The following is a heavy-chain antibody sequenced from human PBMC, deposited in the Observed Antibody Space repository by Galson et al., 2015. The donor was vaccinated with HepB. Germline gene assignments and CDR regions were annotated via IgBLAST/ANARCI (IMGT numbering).Heavy chain of an antibody. CDR2: FDPEDGET. J-gene: IGHJ4*02. CDR3: ATGVTIFGVVDY. D-gene: IGHD3-3*01. CDR1: GYTLTELS. Sequence: SVKVSCKVSGYTLTELSMHWVRQAPGKGLEWMGGFDPEDGETIYAQKFQGRVTMTEDTSTDTAYMELSSLRSEDTAVYYCATGVTIFGVVDYWGQGTLVTVSS. V-gene: IGHV1-24*01.